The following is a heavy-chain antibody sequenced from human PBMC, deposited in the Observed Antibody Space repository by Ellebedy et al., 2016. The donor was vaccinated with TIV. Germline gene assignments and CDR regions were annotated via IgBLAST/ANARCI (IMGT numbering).Heavy chain of an antibody. V-gene: IGHV3-7*03. CDR2: IKQDGSDK. J-gene: IGHJ4*02. CDR1: GLTFSRYW. CDR3: ARGSGYCSSTSCYGATD. D-gene: IGHD2-2*01. Sequence: GESLKISCVDSGLTFSRYWMSWVRQTPGRGLEWVANIKQDGSDKNYVDSVKGRFTISRDNAENALYLQMNSLSADDTAVYYCARGSGYCSSTSCYGATDWGQGTPVTVSS.